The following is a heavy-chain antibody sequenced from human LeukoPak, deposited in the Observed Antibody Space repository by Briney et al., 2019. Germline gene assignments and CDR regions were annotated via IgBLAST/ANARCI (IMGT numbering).Heavy chain of an antibody. CDR3: ARDITEMVNGAWYFDL. J-gene: IGHJ2*01. CDR1: GYTFTSYG. V-gene: IGHV1-18*01. CDR2: ISAYNGNT. D-gene: IGHD5-24*01. Sequence: ASVKVSCKASGYTFTSYGISWVRQAPGQGLEWMGWISAYNGNTNYAQKLQGRVTMTTDTSTSTAYMELRSLRSDDTAVYYCARDITEMVNGAWYFDLWGRSTLVTVSS.